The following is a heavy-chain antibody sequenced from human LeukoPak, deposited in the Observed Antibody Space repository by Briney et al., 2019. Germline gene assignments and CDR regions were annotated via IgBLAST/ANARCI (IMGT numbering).Heavy chain of an antibody. Sequence: SETLSLTCTVSGGSISSYYWSWIRQPAGKGLEWIGGIYTSGSTNYNPSLKSRVTMSVDTSKNQFSLKLSSVTAADTAVYYCARARPVTRMAAAGYYYFDYWGQGTLVTVSS. CDR3: ARARPVTRMAAAGYYYFDY. V-gene: IGHV4-4*07. J-gene: IGHJ4*02. D-gene: IGHD6-13*01. CDR1: GGSISSYY. CDR2: IYTSGST.